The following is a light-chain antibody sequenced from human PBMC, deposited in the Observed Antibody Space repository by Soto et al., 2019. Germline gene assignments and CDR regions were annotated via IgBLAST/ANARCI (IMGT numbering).Light chain of an antibody. Sequence: EIVLTQSPATLSLSPGERAPRFCRASQSVSSYLAWYQQKPGQAPRLLIYDASNRATGIPARFSGSGSGTDFTLTICILEPEDFAVYSGQQRSNWWTFGQGSK. J-gene: IGKJ1*01. CDR2: DAS. CDR1: QSVSSY. V-gene: IGKV3-11*01. CDR3: QQRSNWWT.